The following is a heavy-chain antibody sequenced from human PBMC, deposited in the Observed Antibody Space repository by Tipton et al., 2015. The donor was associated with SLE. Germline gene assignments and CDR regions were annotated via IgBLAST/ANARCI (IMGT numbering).Heavy chain of an antibody. CDR1: GFAFSEYE. Sequence: SLRLSCEASGFAFSEYEMNWVRQAPGKGLEWVSYITSSGYSKYYGDSVKGRFTISRDNAQNSLYLQMNNLRDDDTAVYYCARAYCSGGVCYGRPYFDHWGQGALVTVSS. V-gene: IGHV3-48*03. CDR3: ARAYCSGGVCYGRPYFDH. CDR2: ITSSGYSK. D-gene: IGHD2-8*02. J-gene: IGHJ4*02.